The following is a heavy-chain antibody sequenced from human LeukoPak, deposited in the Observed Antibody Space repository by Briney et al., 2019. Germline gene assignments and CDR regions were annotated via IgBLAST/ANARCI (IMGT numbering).Heavy chain of an antibody. J-gene: IGHJ4*02. CDR3: VLPEGATILHY. Sequence: GGSLRLSCAASGFTFSGSAMHWVRQASGKGLEWVGRIRSKANSYATAYAASVKGRFTISRDDSKNTAYLQMNSLKTEDTAVYYCVLPEGATILHYWGQGTLVTVSS. D-gene: IGHD5-12*01. CDR1: GFTFSGSA. CDR2: IRSKANSYAT. V-gene: IGHV3-73*01.